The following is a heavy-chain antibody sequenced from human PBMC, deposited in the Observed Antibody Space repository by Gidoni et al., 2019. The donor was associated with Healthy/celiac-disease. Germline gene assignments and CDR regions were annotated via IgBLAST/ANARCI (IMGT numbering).Heavy chain of an antibody. J-gene: IGHJ3*02. CDR2: IYYSGST. Sequence: QLQLQESGPGLVKPSETLSLTCTVSGGSISSSSYYWGWIRQPPGKGLEWIGSIYYSGSTYYNPSLKSRVTISVDTSKNQFSLKLSSVTAADTAVYYCASGQQLTEGTDAFDIWGQGTMVTVSS. V-gene: IGHV4-39*01. CDR1: GGSISSSSYY. CDR3: ASGQQLTEGTDAFDI. D-gene: IGHD6-13*01.